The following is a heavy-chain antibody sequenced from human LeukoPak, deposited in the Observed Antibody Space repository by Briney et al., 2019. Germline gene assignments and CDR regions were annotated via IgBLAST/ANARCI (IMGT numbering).Heavy chain of an antibody. CDR1: GFTFSSYA. V-gene: IGHV3-30-3*01. J-gene: IGHJ4*02. Sequence: GGSLRLSCAASGFTFSSYAMHWVRQAPGKGLEWVAVISYDGSNKYYADSVKGRFTISRDNSKSTLYLQMNSLRAEDTAVYYCASVPAAPGHDYWGQGTLVTVSS. D-gene: IGHD3-10*02. CDR2: ISYDGSNK. CDR3: ASVPAAPGHDY.